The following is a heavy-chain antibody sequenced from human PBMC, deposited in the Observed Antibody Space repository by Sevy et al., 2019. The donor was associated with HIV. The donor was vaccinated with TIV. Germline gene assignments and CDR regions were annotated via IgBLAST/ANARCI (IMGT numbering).Heavy chain of an antibody. CDR2: VSSSSYI. D-gene: IGHD3-10*01. J-gene: IGHJ4*02. V-gene: IGHV3-21*01. CDR3: AREYHGGTRYYYGSGPFDY. CDR1: GFTFSSYS. Sequence: GGSLRLSCAASGFTFSSYSMNWVRQAPGKGLEWVSSVSSSSYIYYADSVKGRFTISRDNAKNSLYLQMNSLRAEDTAVYYCAREYHGGTRYYYGSGPFDYWGQGTLVTVSS.